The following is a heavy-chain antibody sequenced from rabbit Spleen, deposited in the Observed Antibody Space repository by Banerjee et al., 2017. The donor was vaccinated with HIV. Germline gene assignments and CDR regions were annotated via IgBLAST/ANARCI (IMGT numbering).Heavy chain of an antibody. V-gene: IGHV1S45*01. D-gene: IGHD2-1*01. J-gene: IGHJ3*01. CDR3: ARDPYADYGDIHL. Sequence: QEQLVESGGGLVKPEGSLKLSCTASGFSFSNKAVMCWVRQAPGKGLEWIACINAVTGKAVYASWAKGRFTISKTSSTTVTLQMTSLTAADTATYFCARDPYADYGDIHLWGQGTLVTVS. CDR1: GFSFSNKAV. CDR2: INAVTGKA.